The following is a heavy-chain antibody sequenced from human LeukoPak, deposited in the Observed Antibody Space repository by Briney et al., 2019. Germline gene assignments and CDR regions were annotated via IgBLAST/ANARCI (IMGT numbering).Heavy chain of an antibody. D-gene: IGHD2-2*01. CDR3: ARYAVPAAPYYYYYYMDV. Sequence: SVKVSCKASGGTFSSYGISWVLQAPGQGLEWMGGIIPIFGTANYAQKFQGRVTITADESTSTAYMELSSLRSEDTAVYYCARYAVPAAPYYYYYYMDVWGKGTTVTVSS. CDR2: IIPIFGTA. J-gene: IGHJ6*03. CDR1: GGTFSSYG. V-gene: IGHV1-69*13.